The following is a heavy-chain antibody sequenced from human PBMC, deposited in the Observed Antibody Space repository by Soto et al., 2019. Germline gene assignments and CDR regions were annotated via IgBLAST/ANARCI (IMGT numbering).Heavy chain of an antibody. CDR3: ARDFPNLAIGGDLSWFDP. CDR2: IIPIFGTA. CDR1: GGTFSSYA. V-gene: IGHV1-69*06. D-gene: IGHD2-21*02. Sequence: GASVKVSCKASGGTFSSYAISWVRQAPGQGLEWMGGIIPIFGTANYAQKFQGRVTITADKSTSTAYMELSSLRSEDTAVYYCARDFPNLAIGGDLSWFDPWGQGTLVTVSS. J-gene: IGHJ5*02.